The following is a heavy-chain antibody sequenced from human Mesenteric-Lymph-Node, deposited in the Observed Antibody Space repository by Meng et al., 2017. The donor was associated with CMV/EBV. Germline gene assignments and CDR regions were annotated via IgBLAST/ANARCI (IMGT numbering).Heavy chain of an antibody. D-gene: IGHD3-16*01. Sequence: GESLKISCAASGFTFSSYGMHWVRQAPGKGLEWVAFIRYDGSNKYYADSVKGRFTISRDNSKNTLYLQMNGLRAEDTAVYYCAKGGSRTREYYYGMDVWGQGTTVTVSS. V-gene: IGHV3-30*02. CDR3: AKGGSRTREYYYGMDV. CDR1: GFTFSSYG. J-gene: IGHJ6*02. CDR2: IRYDGSNK.